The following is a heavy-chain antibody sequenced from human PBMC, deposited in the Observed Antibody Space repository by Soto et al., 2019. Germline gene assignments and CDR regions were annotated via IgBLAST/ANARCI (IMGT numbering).Heavy chain of an antibody. D-gene: IGHD2-21*02. J-gene: IGHJ3*01. CDR2: IHSDGSST. Sequence: PGGSLRLSCAASGFTFSYYWMHWVRQAPGQGLLWVSRIHSDGSSTTYADSVKGRFTISRDNAKNTVSLQMNSLRVEDTGVYFCARGDRGAFDLWGQGTRVTVSS. CDR1: GFTFSYYW. CDR3: ARGDRGAFDL. V-gene: IGHV3-74*01.